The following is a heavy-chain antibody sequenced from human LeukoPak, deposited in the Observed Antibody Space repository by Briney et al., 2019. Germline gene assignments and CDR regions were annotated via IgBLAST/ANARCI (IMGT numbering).Heavy chain of an antibody. J-gene: IGHJ4*02. D-gene: IGHD5-12*01. CDR2: INPNSGAT. V-gene: IGHV1-2*02. CDR3: ARGRSGSGYDIGYLDY. Sequence: GASVKVSCTSSGYTFTDYYLHWMRQAPGQGHEWMGWINPNSGATNYAQTFQGRVTMTRDTSIATAYMQLGRLRSDDTAVYYCARGRSGSGYDIGYLDYWDQGALITVSS. CDR1: GYTFTDYY.